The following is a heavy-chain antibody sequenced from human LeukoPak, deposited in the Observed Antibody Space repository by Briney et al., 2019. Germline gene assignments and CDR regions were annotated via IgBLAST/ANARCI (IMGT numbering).Heavy chain of an antibody. Sequence: SGGSLRLSCAASGFTFSNYGMHWVRQVPGKGLEWVAAIWFDGIRKYYADSVKGRLTISRDNSKNTLYLQMNSPRAEDTAVYYCARDLEDSSPFGAFDMWGQGTMVTVSS. V-gene: IGHV3-33*01. CDR3: ARDLEDSSPFGAFDM. CDR1: GFTFSNYG. D-gene: IGHD3-22*01. J-gene: IGHJ3*02. CDR2: IWFDGIRK.